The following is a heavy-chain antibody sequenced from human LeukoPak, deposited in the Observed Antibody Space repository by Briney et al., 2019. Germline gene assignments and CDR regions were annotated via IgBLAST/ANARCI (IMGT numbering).Heavy chain of an antibody. CDR1: GFTFSSYW. CDR3: ARGYNWNDEFDY. V-gene: IGHV3-74*01. CDR2: INSDGSST. Sequence: GGSLRLSCAASGFTFSSYWMHWVRQAPGKGLVWVSRINSDGSSTSYADSVKGRFTISRDNAKNTLYLQINSLRAEDTAVYYCARGYNWNDEFDYWGQGTLVTVSS. J-gene: IGHJ4*02. D-gene: IGHD1-1*01.